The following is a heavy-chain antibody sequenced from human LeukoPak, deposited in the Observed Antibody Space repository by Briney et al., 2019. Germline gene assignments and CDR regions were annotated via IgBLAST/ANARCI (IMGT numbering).Heavy chain of an antibody. D-gene: IGHD3/OR15-3a*01. CDR1: GYTFTGKF. V-gene: IGHV1-2*02. Sequence: ASVKVCCKASGYTFTGKFIHWVRQAPGQGLEWMGWIDPNSGGTDYAQKFRGRVTMTRDTSTSTAYMDLSSLISDDTAVYYCARDREGLAYFDYWGQETTVTVAS. J-gene: IGHJ4*03. CDR3: ARDREGLAYFDY. CDR2: IDPNSGGT.